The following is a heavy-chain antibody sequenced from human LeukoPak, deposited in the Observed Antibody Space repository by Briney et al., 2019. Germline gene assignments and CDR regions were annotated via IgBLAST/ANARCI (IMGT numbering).Heavy chain of an antibody. D-gene: IGHD3-10*01. Sequence: ASVKVSCKASGYTFTSYYMHWVRQAPGQGLEWMGIINPSGGSTSYAQKFQGRVTMTRDTSTSTVCMELSSLRTEHTAVYDCARGTGRITMVRFDGWGQGTLVTV. CDR1: GYTFTSYY. V-gene: IGHV1-46*01. CDR2: INPSGGST. CDR3: ARGTGRITMVRFDG. J-gene: IGHJ5*02.